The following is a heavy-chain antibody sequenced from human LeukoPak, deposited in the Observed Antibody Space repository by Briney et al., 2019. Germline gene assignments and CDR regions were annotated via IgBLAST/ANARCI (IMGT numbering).Heavy chain of an antibody. Sequence: PSETLSLTCTVSGYSISSGYYWSWIRPPPGKGLEWIGYIYYSGSTNYNPSLKSRVTISVDTSKNQFSLKLSSVTAADTAVYYCATLGGTYYYGSGSYSFSKDYWGQGTLVTVSS. D-gene: IGHD3-10*01. CDR1: GYSISSGYY. J-gene: IGHJ4*02. V-gene: IGHV4-61*01. CDR2: IYYSGST. CDR3: ATLGGTYYYGSGSYSFSKDY.